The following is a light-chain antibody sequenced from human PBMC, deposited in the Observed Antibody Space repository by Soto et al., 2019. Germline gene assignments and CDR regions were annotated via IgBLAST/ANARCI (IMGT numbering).Light chain of an antibody. V-gene: IGKV1-5*03. CDR2: RAS. CDR1: QSSSSW. CDR3: QQYQTYWT. Sequence: DIQMTQSPSTLSASVGDRVTLTCRASQSSSSWLAWYQQKPGKAPKLLIYRASILESGVPSRFSGSGFGTEFTLTISNLQPDDFATYHCQQYQTYWTFGQGTKVDI. J-gene: IGKJ1*01.